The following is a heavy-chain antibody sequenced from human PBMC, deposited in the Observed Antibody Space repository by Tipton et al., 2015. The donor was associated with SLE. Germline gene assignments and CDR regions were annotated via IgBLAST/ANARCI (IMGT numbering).Heavy chain of an antibody. Sequence: TLSLTCTVSGGSISSSSYYWGWIRQPPGKGLDWIGTILDGGYTYYNPSLKSRVTISVDTSKNQFSLRLSSVTAADTAMYYCASGGDFWSGYPGWFDPWGQGTLVTVSS. V-gene: IGHV4-39*01. CDR1: GGSISSSSYY. D-gene: IGHD3-3*01. CDR2: ILDGGYT. J-gene: IGHJ5*02. CDR3: ASGGDFWSGYPGWFDP.